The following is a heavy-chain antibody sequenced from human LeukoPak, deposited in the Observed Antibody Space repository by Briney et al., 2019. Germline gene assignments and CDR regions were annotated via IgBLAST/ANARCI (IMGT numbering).Heavy chain of an antibody. J-gene: IGHJ4*02. Sequence: PSEILSLTCTVSGGFVSSHNYHWTWIRQPPGKGLEWIGYRHSSGTTRYSPSLESRATLSVDASKNQFSLKLTSVTSSDTAVYYCARQGYKSGWYPTFDFRGPGTQVIVSS. CDR2: RHSSGTT. V-gene: IGHV4-61*01. D-gene: IGHD6-19*01. CDR3: ARQGYKSGWYPTFDF. CDR1: GGFVSSHNYH.